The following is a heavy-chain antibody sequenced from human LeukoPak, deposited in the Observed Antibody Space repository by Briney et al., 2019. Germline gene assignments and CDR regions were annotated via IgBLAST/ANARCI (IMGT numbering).Heavy chain of an antibody. CDR3: ARGTMMVGP. J-gene: IGHJ5*02. D-gene: IGHD3-22*01. V-gene: IGHV4-59*01. CDR1: GGSISSYY. CDR2: IHSGGST. Sequence: SETLSLTCTVSGGSISSYYWSWIRQPPGKGLEWVGYIHSGGSTNYNPSLKSRLTISIDTSKSQFSLKLSSVTAADTAVYYCARGTMMVGPWGQGTLVAVSS.